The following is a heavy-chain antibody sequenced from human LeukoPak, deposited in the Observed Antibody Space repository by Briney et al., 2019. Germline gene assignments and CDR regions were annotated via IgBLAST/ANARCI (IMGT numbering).Heavy chain of an antibody. J-gene: IGHJ4*02. D-gene: IGHD2-21*02. CDR3: ARVLTRPRRGGDCYSIDY. V-gene: IGHV1-8*01. Sequence: ASVKVSCKASGYTFTSYDINWVRQATGQGLEWMGWMNPNSGNTGYAQKFQGRVTMTRNTSKSTAYMELSSLRSEDTAVYYCARVLTRPRRGGDCYSIDYWGQGTLVTVSS. CDR2: MNPNSGNT. CDR1: GYTFTSYD.